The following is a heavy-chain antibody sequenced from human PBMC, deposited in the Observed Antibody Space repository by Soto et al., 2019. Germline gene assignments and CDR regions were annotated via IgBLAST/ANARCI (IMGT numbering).Heavy chain of an antibody. Sequence: GGSPSLSCEDCGFSFSRYSMHSVRQAPGKGLERVSYIMSSSSTIYYADSVKGRFTISRDNAKNSLYLQMNSLRDEDTAVYDCARGNTDPLLWFGELSNYYYYYGMDVWGQGTTVTVS. CDR1: GFSFSRYS. J-gene: IGHJ6*02. CDR3: ARGNTDPLLWFGELSNYYYYYGMDV. CDR2: IMSSSSTI. D-gene: IGHD3-10*01. V-gene: IGHV3-48*02.